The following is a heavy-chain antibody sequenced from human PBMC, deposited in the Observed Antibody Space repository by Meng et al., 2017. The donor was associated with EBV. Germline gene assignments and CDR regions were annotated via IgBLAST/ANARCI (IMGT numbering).Heavy chain of an antibody. CDR1: AGSISSSSYY. CDR3: ARGSYGSGSYFDY. CDR2: IYYSGTT. V-gene: IGHV4-39*01. J-gene: IGHJ4*02. D-gene: IGHD3-10*01. Sequence: QLQLQESGPGLVKPSETLSLTLTVSAGSISSSSYYWGWIRQPPGKGLEWIGSIYYSGTTYYSPSLKSRVTISVDTSKNQFSLKLSSVTAADTAVYYCARGSYGSGSYFDYWGQGTLVTVSS.